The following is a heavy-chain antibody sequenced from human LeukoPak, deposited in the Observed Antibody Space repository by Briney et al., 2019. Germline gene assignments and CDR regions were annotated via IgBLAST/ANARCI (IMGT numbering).Heavy chain of an antibody. CDR2: IKQDGSEK. J-gene: IGHJ5*02. Sequence: GGFLRLSCAASGFTFSTYWMSWVRQAPGKGLEWVANIKQDGSEKYYVDSVKGRFAISRDNATNSLFLQMNTLRVEDTAVYYCAKDSLLTVVSPVAASWGQGILVTVSS. D-gene: IGHD4-23*01. CDR1: GFTFSTYW. V-gene: IGHV3-7*01. CDR3: AKDSLLTVVSPVAAS.